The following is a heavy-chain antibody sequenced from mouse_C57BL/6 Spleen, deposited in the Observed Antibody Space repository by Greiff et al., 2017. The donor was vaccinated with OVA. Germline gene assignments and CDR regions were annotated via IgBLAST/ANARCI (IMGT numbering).Heavy chain of an antibody. CDR1: GYAFTNYL. J-gene: IGHJ2*01. D-gene: IGHD1-1*01. V-gene: IGHV1-54*01. Sequence: QVQLQQSGAELVRPGTSVKVSCKASGYAFTNYLIEWVKQRPGQGLEWIGVINPGSGGTNYNEKFKGKATLTADKSSSTAYMQLSSLTSEDSAVYFCARRHYGSSYGYFDYWGQGTTLTVSS. CDR2: INPGSGGT. CDR3: ARRHYGSSYGYFDY.